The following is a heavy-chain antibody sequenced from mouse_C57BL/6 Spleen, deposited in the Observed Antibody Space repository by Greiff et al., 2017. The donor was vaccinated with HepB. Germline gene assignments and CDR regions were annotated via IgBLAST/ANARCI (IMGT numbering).Heavy chain of an antibody. CDR1: GYTFTSYW. CDR2: IYPGNSDT. D-gene: IGHD1-1*01. Sequence: VQLQQSGTVLARPGASVKMSCKTSGYTFTSYWMHWVKQRPGQGLEWIGAIYPGNSDTSYNQKFKGKAKLTAVTTASTAYMELSSLTNEDSAVYYCTEDYYGSRGNSFAYWGQGTLVTVSA. V-gene: IGHV1-5*01. CDR3: TEDYYGSRGNSFAY. J-gene: IGHJ3*01.